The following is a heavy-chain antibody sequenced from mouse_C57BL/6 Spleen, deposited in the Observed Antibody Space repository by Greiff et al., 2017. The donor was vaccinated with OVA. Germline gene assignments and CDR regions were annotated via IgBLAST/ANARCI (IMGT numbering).Heavy chain of an antibody. Sequence: QLQLKQSGPELVKPGASVKISCKASGYAFSSSWMNWVKQRPGKGLEWIGRIYPGDGDTNYNGKFKGKATLTADKSSSTAYMQLSSLTSEDSAVYFCARGNYSNPWFAYWGQGTLVTVSA. J-gene: IGHJ3*01. V-gene: IGHV1-82*01. CDR2: IYPGDGDT. CDR3: ARGNYSNPWFAY. CDR1: GYAFSSSW. D-gene: IGHD2-5*01.